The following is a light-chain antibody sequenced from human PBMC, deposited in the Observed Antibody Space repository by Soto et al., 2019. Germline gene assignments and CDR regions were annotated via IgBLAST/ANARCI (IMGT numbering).Light chain of an antibody. V-gene: IGLV1-40*01. CDR1: SSNIGAGYD. CDR3: QSYDSCLSALNWV. J-gene: IGLJ3*02. CDR2: GNI. Sequence: QSVLTQPPSVSGAPGQSVTISCTGSSSNIGAGYDVQWYQQLPGTAPKLLIYGNINRPSGVPDRFSGSKSGTSASLAITGLQAEDEADYFCQSYDSCLSALNWVFGGGTRLTVL.